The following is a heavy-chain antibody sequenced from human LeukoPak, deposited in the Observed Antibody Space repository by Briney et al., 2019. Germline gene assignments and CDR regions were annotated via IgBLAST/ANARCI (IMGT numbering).Heavy chain of an antibody. CDR3: ARDWVIVGARHFDY. CDR2: IYYSGST. J-gene: IGHJ4*02. CDR1: GDSITSSNW. Sequence: TSETLSLTCAVSGDSITSSNWWSWVRQPPEKGLEWIGGIYYSGSTYYNPSLKSRVTITVDTSKNQFSLTLSSVAAADTAVYYCARDWVIVGARHFDYWGQGTLVTVSS. V-gene: IGHV4-4*02. D-gene: IGHD1-26*01.